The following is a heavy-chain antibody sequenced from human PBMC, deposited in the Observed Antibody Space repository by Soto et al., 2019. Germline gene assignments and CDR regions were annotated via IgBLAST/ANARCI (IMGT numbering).Heavy chain of an antibody. CDR3: ARDRRPQVPVNFDH. CDR1: GFSFSNHA. J-gene: IGHJ4*02. V-gene: IGHV3-30-3*01. CDR2: ISFDGANK. Sequence: QVHLVESGGGVVQPGKSLRLSCAASGFSFSNHAMHWVRQAPGKGLEWLTVISFDGANKYYADSVKGRLTISRDNSKNTLYLQMSSLRAEDTAFYYCARDRRPQVPVNFDHWGQGTPVTVSS. D-gene: IGHD2-2*01.